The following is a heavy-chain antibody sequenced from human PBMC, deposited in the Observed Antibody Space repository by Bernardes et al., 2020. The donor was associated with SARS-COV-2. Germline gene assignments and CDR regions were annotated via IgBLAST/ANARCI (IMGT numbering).Heavy chain of an antibody. V-gene: IGHV1-58*01. Sequence: SVKVSCKTSGFTFTDSAVQWVRQARGQRLEWIGWIVVGSGNTNYAQKFQERVTLTRDMSTGTAYMGLNSLRSEDTAVYYCAAATTWGVPAATRYAMDVWGQGTTVTVSS. CDR1: GFTFTDSA. CDR2: IVVGSGNT. CDR3: AAATTWGVPAATRYAMDV. D-gene: IGHD2-2*01. J-gene: IGHJ6*02.